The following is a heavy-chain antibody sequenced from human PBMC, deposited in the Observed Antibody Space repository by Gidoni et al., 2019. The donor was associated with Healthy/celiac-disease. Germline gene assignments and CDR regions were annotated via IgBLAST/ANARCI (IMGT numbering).Heavy chain of an antibody. CDR2: ISYDGSNK. Sequence: QVQLVESGGGVVQPGRSLRLSCAASGFTFSSYGMHWVRQAPGKGLEWVAVISYDGSNKYYADSVKGRFTISRDNSKNTLYLQMNSLRAEDTAVYYCAKGVQGDGLDYWGQGTLVTVSS. D-gene: IGHD1-26*01. CDR3: AKGVQGDGLDY. J-gene: IGHJ4*02. CDR1: GFTFSSYG. V-gene: IGHV3-30*18.